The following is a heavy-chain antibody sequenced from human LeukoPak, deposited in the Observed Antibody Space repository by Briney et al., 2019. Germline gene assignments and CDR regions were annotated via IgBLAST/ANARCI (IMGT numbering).Heavy chain of an antibody. CDR3: ARGAGVAAAGTIDC. D-gene: IGHD6-13*01. CDR1: GFTFNNYR. Sequence: PGGSLRLSCVASGFTFNNYRMSWVRQAPGKGLEWVANIKRDGSEKYYVDSVKGRFTISRDNAKNSLFLQMNSLRAEDTAVYFCARGAGVAAAGTIDCWGQGTLVTVSS. V-gene: IGHV3-7*03. CDR2: IKRDGSEK. J-gene: IGHJ4*02.